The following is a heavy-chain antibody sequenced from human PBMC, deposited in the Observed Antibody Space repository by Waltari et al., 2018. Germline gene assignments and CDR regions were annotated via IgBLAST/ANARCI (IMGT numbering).Heavy chain of an antibody. V-gene: IGHV1-69*13. J-gene: IGHJ6*02. CDR3: ATRIPSDHSGSFYYYGMDV. Sequence: QLVQSGAEVTKPGSSVIVSCKASRGTFNRFALSWVRQAPGQGLEWLGGIIPRFNTPTYARKFQGRLTVTADESTSTAYMELNSLRSEDSALYYCATRIPSDHSGSFYYYGMDVWGQGTTVTVSS. D-gene: IGHD6-6*01. CDR2: IIPRFNTP. CDR1: RGTFNRFA.